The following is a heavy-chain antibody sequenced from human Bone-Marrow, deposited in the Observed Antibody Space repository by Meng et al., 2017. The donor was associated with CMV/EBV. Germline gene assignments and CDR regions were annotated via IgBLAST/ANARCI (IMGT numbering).Heavy chain of an antibody. CDR1: GFTFRNYA. CDR2: IYSGDGDT. Sequence: GGSLRPSCAASGFTFRNYAMTWVRQAPGKGLEWVSIIYSGDGDTFYVDSVKGRFTISRDDSKNTVSLQMDSLRADDTAVYYCAKGLIVARSDAFDFWGPGKTVTVSS. D-gene: IGHD6-6*01. V-gene: IGHV3-23*03. CDR3: AKGLIVARSDAFDF. J-gene: IGHJ3*01.